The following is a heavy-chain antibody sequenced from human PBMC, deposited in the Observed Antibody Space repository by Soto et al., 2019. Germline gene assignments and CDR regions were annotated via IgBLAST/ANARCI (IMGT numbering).Heavy chain of an antibody. CDR3: ASTYSTSWYWFDP. CDR2: IFSNDEK. J-gene: IGHJ5*02. Sequence: QVTVKESGPVLVKPTETLTLPCTVSGFSLSNAGLGVSWIRQPPGKALEWLAHIFSNDEKSYSTSLKSRLTISKYTSKSQVVLTMTNMDPLDTATYYCASTYSTSWYWFDPWGQGTLVTVSS. D-gene: IGHD6-13*01. V-gene: IGHV2-26*04. CDR1: GFSLSNAGLG.